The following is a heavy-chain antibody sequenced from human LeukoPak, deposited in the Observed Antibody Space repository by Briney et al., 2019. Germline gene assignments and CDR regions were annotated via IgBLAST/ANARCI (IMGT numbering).Heavy chain of an antibody. D-gene: IGHD3-10*01. V-gene: IGHV4-59*01. CDR2: IYYSGST. CDR1: GDSISSYY. J-gene: IGHJ6*03. Sequence: SETLSLTCTVSGDSISSYYWSWIRQPPGKGLEWIGYIYYSGSTNYNPSLKSRVTMSVDTSKNQFSLKVNSVTAADTAVYYCARVYDSGSQAYFYYMDVWGKGTTVTISS. CDR3: ARVYDSGSQAYFYYMDV.